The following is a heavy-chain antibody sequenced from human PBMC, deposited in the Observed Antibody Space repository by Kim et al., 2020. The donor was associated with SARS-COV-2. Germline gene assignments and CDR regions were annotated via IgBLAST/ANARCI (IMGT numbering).Heavy chain of an antibody. CDR3: ARVGGYYYYGMDV. V-gene: IGHV4-31*02. D-gene: IGHD3-16*01. Sequence: NPSLKSRVTISVDTSKNQFSLRLSSVTAADTAVYYCARVGGYYYYGMDVWGQGTTVTVSS. J-gene: IGHJ6*02.